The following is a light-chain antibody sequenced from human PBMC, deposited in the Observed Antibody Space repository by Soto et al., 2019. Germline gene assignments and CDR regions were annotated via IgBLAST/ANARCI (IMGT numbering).Light chain of an antibody. J-gene: IGLJ2*01. CDR1: SSDVGGYNY. CDR3: ISYTTSSISVI. CDR2: DVS. V-gene: IGLV2-14*03. Sequence: QSALTQPASVSGSPGQSITISCTGTSSDVGGYNYVSWYQHHPGKAPKLTIYDVSNRPSGVSNRISGSKSGNTASLTISGLQAEDEAYYYCISYTTSSISVIFGGGTKLTVL.